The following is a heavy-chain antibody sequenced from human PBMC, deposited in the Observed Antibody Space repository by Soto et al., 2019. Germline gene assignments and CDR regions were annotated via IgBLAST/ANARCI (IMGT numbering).Heavy chain of an antibody. V-gene: IGHV4-31*03. Sequence: QVQLQESGPGLVRHSQTLSLTCTVSGDSISSGNYYWSGIRQHPGKGLEWIGYIHYGGSTYNNPSLKSRVIISEDASKNQFSLKLTSVTAADTAVYYCGRSRGVYYYYMDVWGKGTTVTVSS. D-gene: IGHD1-26*01. J-gene: IGHJ6*03. CDR1: GDSISSGNYY. CDR2: IHYGGST. CDR3: GRSRGVYYYYMDV.